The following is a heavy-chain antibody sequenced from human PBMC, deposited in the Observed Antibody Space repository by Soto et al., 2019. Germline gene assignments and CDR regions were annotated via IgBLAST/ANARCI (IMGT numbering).Heavy chain of an antibody. Sequence: VQVVQSGTEVKKPGASVKVSCKTSGYTFISYGISWLRQAPGQGLEWLGWISGYTGNTDYAQKFQDRVTMTTDTSTTTAYMELRSLRSDDTAVYYCTRVSYLVRGFNHIPYGMDVWGQGTTVTVSS. CDR1: GYTFISYG. D-gene: IGHD3-10*01. V-gene: IGHV1-18*01. J-gene: IGHJ6*02. CDR3: TRVSYLVRGFNHIPYGMDV. CDR2: ISGYTGNT.